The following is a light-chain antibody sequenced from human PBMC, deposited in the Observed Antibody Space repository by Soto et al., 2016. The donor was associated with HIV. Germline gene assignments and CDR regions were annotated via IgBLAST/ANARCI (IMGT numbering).Light chain of an antibody. V-gene: IGKV2-30*01. CDR3: MQGTRWPWT. Sequence: VVMTQSPLSLPVTLGQPASISCRSSQSLVDSDGNTFLIWFQQRPGQSPRRLFYKVSNRDSGVPDRFSGSGSGTDFTLKISRVEAEDVGVYYCMQGTRWPWTFGQGTKVEIK. J-gene: IGKJ1*01. CDR1: QSLVDSDGNTF. CDR2: KVS.